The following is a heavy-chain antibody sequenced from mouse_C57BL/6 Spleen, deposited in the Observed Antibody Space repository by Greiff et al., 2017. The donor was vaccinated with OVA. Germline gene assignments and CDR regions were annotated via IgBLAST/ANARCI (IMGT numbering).Heavy chain of an antibody. J-gene: IGHJ3*01. Sequence: VQLQQSGAELVRPGASVKLSCKASGYTFTDYYINWVKQRPGQGLEWIARIYPGSGNTYYNEKFKGKATLTAEKSSSTAYMQLSSLTSEDSAVYCCGTAQATSAWFAYWGQGTLVTVSA. V-gene: IGHV1-76*01. D-gene: IGHD3-2*02. CDR3: GTAQATSAWFAY. CDR1: GYTFTDYY. CDR2: IYPGSGNT.